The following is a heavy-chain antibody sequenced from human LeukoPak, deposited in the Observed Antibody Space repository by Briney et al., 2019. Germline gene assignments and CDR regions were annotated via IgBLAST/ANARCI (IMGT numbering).Heavy chain of an antibody. D-gene: IGHD4-17*01. V-gene: IGHV3-11*01. CDR1: GFTFSDYY. CDR2: ISSSGSTI. Sequence: GGSLRLSCAASGFTFSDYYMSWIRQAPGKGLEWVSYISSSGSTIYYADSVKGRFTISRDNAKNSLYLQMNSLRADDTAVYYCARDSPFYGDYVDYWGQGTLVTVSS. CDR3: ARDSPFYGDYVDY. J-gene: IGHJ4*02.